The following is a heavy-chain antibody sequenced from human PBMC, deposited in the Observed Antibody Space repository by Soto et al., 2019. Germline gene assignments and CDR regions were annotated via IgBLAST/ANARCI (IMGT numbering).Heavy chain of an antibody. CDR2: IYYSGST. CDR3: ARRYGASFDY. V-gene: IGHV4-59*01. Sequence: SWIRQPPGKGLEWIGYIYYSGSTNYNPSLKSRVTISVDTSKNQFSLKLSSVTAADTAVYYCARRYGASFDYWGQGTLVTVSS. J-gene: IGHJ4*02. D-gene: IGHD4-17*01.